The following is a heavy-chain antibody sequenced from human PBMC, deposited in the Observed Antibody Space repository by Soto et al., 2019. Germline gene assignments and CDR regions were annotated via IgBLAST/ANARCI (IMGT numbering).Heavy chain of an antibody. J-gene: IGHJ4*02. CDR1: VYTFSACY. CDR3: ARTFGSGWHLFDS. V-gene: IGHV1-2*02. CDR2: INPKTGGT. Sequence: GASVKVSCKASVYTFSACYIHWVRQAPGQGLEWMGWINPKTGGTTYAQKFQGRVTMTRDTSTTTIDMEVSRLRSDDTAVYHCARTFGSGWHLFDSWGQGTLVTVSS. D-gene: IGHD6-19*01.